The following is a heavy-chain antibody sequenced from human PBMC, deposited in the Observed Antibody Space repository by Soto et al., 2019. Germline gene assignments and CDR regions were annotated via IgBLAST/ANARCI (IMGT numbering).Heavy chain of an antibody. CDR1: GFTFSGSG. J-gene: IGHJ4*02. V-gene: IGHV3-73*01. CDR3: TTDRSLHGDYLLYDY. D-gene: IGHD4-17*01. CDR2: IRSKANSYAT. Sequence: TGGSLRLSCAASGFTFSGSGMHWVRQASGKGLEWVGRIRSKANSYATAYAASVKGRFTISRDDSKNTAYLQMNSLKTEDTAVYYCTTDRSLHGDYLLYDYWGQGTLVTVSS.